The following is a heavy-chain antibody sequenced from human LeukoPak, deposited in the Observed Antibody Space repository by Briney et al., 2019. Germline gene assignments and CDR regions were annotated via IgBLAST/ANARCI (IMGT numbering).Heavy chain of an antibody. J-gene: IGHJ2*01. V-gene: IGHV5-51*01. CDR3: ARQTGRAVTAWDWYFDL. D-gene: IGHD2-21*02. CDR1: GYSFTSYW. CDR2: IYPGDSDT. Sequence: GESLKISCKGSGYSFTSYWIGWVRQMPGKGLEWMGIIYPGDSDTRYSPSFQGQVTISADKSITTAYLQWSSLKASDTDMYYCARQTGRAVTAWDWYFDLWGRGTLVTVSS.